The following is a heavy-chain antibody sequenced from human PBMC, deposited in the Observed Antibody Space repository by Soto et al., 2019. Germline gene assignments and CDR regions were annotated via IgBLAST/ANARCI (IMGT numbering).Heavy chain of an antibody. CDR2: ISYDGSNK. V-gene: IGHV3-30-3*01. CDR1: GFTFSSYA. Sequence: GGSLRLSCAASGFTFSSYAMHWVRQAPGKGLEWVAVISYDGSNKYYADSVKGRFTISRDNSKNTLYLQMNSLRAEDTAVYYCARDRGETYYYYGMDVWGQGTTVTVSS. J-gene: IGHJ6*02. D-gene: IGHD2-21*01. CDR3: ARDRGETYYYYGMDV.